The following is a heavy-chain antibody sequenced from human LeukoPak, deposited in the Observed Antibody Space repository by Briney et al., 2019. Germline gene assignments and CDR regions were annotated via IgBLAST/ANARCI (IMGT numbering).Heavy chain of an antibody. V-gene: IGHV3-48*01. J-gene: IGHJ6*02. CDR2: ISSSISTI. CDR3: ARDPVKKAAGSYYYYYYGMDV. CDR1: GFTFSSYS. Sequence: GGSLRLSCAASGFTFSSYSMNWVRQAPGKGLEWVSYISSSISTIYYADSVKGRFTISRDNAKNSLYLQMNSLRAEDTAVYYCARDPVKKAAGSYYYYYYGMDVWGQGTTVTVSS. D-gene: IGHD6-13*01.